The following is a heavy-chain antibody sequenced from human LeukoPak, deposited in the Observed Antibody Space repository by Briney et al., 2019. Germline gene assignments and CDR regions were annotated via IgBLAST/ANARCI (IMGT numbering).Heavy chain of an antibody. Sequence: PSETLSLTCTVSGGSISRSNYYWAWMRQPPGKGLEWIGSINYSGNTYYNPSLKSRLTMSVDTSKNQFSLKLSAVTAADTAVYYCARKSGSFDYWGQGTLVTVSS. CDR2: INYSGNT. V-gene: IGHV4-39*01. CDR3: ARKSGSFDY. D-gene: IGHD5-12*01. J-gene: IGHJ4*02. CDR1: GGSISRSNYY.